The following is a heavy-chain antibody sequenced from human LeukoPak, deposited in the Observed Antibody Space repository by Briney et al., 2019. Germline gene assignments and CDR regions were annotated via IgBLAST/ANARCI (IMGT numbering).Heavy chain of an antibody. V-gene: IGHV4-59*01. CDR2: IYYSGST. D-gene: IGHD3-22*01. J-gene: IGHJ6*03. CDR3: ARVQYYDRFGYYYHYMDV. Sequence: PSETLSLTCNVSGGSITSYYWSWIRQPPGKGLEWIGYIYYSGSTNYNPSLKSRVTLSLDTSKNQFSLNLSSVTAADTAVYYCARVQYYDRFGYYYHYMDVWGKGTTVTISS. CDR1: GGSITSYY.